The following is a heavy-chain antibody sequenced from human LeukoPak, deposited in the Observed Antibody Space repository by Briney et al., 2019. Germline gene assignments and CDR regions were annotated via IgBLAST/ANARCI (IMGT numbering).Heavy chain of an antibody. CDR1: GFTFCSSA. CDR2: ISGGGANT. Sequence: GGSLRLSCVASGFTFCSSAMNCVRQAPGKGLEWVSAISGGGANTYYADSVQGRFTISKDNPKNTLYLQMNSLRAEDTAVYYCAKDGVGATIFNYWGQGTLVTVSS. D-gene: IGHD1-26*01. CDR3: AKDGVGATIFNY. V-gene: IGHV3-23*01. J-gene: IGHJ4*02.